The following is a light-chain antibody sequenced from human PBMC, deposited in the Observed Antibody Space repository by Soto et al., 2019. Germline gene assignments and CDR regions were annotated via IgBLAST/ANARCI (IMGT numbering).Light chain of an antibody. CDR2: AAS. J-gene: IGKJ4*01. CDR3: QQSYGTPPT. V-gene: IGKV1-39*01. CDR1: QSISNY. Sequence: DLEMTQSPSSLSASVGDRVTITCRASQSISNYLNWYQHKPGKVPKLLIYAASSLQSGVPTRFSGSGSGTHFPLPLNRLQPEDFATYYCQQSYGTPPTFGGGTKIEIK.